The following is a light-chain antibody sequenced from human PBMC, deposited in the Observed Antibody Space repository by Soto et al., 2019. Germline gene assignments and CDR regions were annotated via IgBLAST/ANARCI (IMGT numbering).Light chain of an antibody. CDR2: EAS. CDR3: CSYAGSSTYV. V-gene: IGLV2-23*01. CDR1: SSDVGSYNF. J-gene: IGLJ1*01. Sequence: QSVLTQPASVSGSPGQSITIAFTGTSSDVGSYNFVSWYQQHPGKAPKLMIYEASKRPSGVSNRFSGSKSGNTASLTISGLQPEDEADYYCCSYAGSSTYVFGAGTKLTVL.